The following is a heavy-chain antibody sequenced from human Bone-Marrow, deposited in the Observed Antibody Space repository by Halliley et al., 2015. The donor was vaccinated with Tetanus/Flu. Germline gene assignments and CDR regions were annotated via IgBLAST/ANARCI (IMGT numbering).Heavy chain of an antibody. J-gene: IGHJ4*02. CDR2: IYYSGST. CDR1: GGSVTSSDSL. V-gene: IGHV4-61*08. Sequence: LRLSCSVSGGSVTSSDSLWAWIRQSPGKGLEWIGTIYYSGSTNYNPSLKSRLTISLDTSRNQFSLRLSSVTAADTAVYYCARDFFDSTGYIDYWGQGTLVTVSP. CDR3: ARDFFDSTGYIDY. D-gene: IGHD3-22*01.